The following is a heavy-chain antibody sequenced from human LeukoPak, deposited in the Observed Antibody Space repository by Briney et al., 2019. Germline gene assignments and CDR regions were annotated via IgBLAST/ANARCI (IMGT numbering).Heavy chain of an antibody. J-gene: IGHJ6*02. CDR2: INHSGST. CDR3: ARSSGFLEWFNYGMDV. CDR1: GGSFSGYY. V-gene: IGHV4-34*01. Sequence: SETLSLTCAVYGGSFSGYYWSWIRQPPGKGLEWIGEINHSGSTNYNPSLKSRVTISVDTSKNQFSLKLSSVTAADTAVYYCARSSGFLEWFNYGMDVWGQGTTVTVSS. D-gene: IGHD3-3*01.